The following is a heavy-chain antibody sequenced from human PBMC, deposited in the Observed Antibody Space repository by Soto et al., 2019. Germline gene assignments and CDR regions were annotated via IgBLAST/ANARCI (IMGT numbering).Heavy chain of an antibody. CDR2: ISNRGDST. D-gene: IGHD6-13*01. J-gene: IGHJ4*02. Sequence: GGSLRLSCALSGFFFSSYAMSWVRQAPGKGLEWVSGISNRGDSTYYADSVKGRFTISRDNSKKTLYLQMNSLRGEDTAVYYCAKDALSTSWYEFDYWGQGTLVTVSS. CDR1: GFFFSSYA. V-gene: IGHV3-23*01. CDR3: AKDALSTSWYEFDY.